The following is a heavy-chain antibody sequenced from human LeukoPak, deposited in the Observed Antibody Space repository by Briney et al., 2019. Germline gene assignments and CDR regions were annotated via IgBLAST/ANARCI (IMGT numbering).Heavy chain of an antibody. D-gene: IGHD5-18*01. CDR2: INWKGDGT. Sequence: PGGSLRLSCAASGFNFDDYGMRWVRQAPGKGLEWVSGINWKGDGTGYADSVKGRFTISRDNAKRSLYLQMNSLRAEDTAFYYCARALRRYSYGYPSPDYWGQGTLSPSPQ. V-gene: IGHV3-20*04. CDR3: ARALRRYSYGYPSPDY. J-gene: IGHJ4*02. CDR1: GFNFDDYG.